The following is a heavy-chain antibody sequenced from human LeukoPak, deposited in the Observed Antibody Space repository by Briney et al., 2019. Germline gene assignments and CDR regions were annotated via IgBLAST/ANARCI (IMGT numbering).Heavy chain of an antibody. D-gene: IGHD6-13*01. CDR2: VGGSGGTT. CDR1: GFTFSSYA. V-gene: IGHV3-23*01. Sequence: GGSLRLSCAASGFTFSSYAMSWVRQAPGKGLEWVSAVGGSGGTTYYADSVKGRFTISRDNPKNTLYLQMNSLRAEDTAVYYCAKVRSRIAAAGTSVYYFDYWGQGTLVTVSS. J-gene: IGHJ4*02. CDR3: AKVRSRIAAAGTSVYYFDY.